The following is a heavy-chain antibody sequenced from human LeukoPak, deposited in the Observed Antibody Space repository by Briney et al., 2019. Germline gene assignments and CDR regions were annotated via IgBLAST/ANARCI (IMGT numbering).Heavy chain of an antibody. Sequence: GASVRVSCKAPGYTFTNYDINWVRQATGQGLEWMGLMNPHSGNTDYAQRFQGRVTMTRDTSINTAYMELSSLRSEDTAVYYCARLTYYYDGTGYYYVDYWGQGTLVTVSS. J-gene: IGHJ4*02. CDR2: MNPHSGNT. CDR1: GYTFTNYD. CDR3: ARLTYYYDGTGYYYVDY. D-gene: IGHD3-22*01. V-gene: IGHV1-8*01.